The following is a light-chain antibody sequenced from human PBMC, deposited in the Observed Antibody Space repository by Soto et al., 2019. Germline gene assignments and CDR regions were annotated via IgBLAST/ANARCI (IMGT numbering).Light chain of an antibody. CDR1: QSISSH. V-gene: IGKV3-15*01. Sequence: VVLTQSPATLSVSPGESATLSCRASQSISSHLAWYQQKPGQAPMLLMSAASTRASGVPPRFSGSGFGTEFTITITSLQSEDFAVYYCQQYHDWSPLTFGGGTKVEI. J-gene: IGKJ4*01. CDR3: QQYHDWSPLT. CDR2: AAS.